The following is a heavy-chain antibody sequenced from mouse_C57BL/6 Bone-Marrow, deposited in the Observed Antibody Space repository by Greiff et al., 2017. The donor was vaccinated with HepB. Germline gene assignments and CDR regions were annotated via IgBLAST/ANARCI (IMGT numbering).Heavy chain of an antibody. CDR3: ARYAYYYGSRYFDV. Sequence: VQLKESGGGLVQPGGSLSLSCAASGFTFTDYYMSWVRQPPGKALEWLGFIRNKANGYTTEYSASVKGRFTISRDNSQSILYLQMNALRAEDSATYYCARYAYYYGSRYFDVWGTGTTVTVSS. CDR2: IRNKANGYTT. D-gene: IGHD1-1*01. CDR1: GFTFTDYY. J-gene: IGHJ1*03. V-gene: IGHV7-3*01.